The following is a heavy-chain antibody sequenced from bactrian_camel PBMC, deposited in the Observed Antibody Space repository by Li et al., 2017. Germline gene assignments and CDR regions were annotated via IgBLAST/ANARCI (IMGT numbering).Heavy chain of an antibody. CDR1: KLTYSSNC. V-gene: IGHV3-3*01. Sequence: QVQLVESGGGSVQAGESLSLSCTATKLTYSSNCMGWFRQAPGKEREGVATILLGGTSTYYADSVKGRFTISQDNAKKTLYLQMNSLKPEDTAMYYCAADSAVLILGGAIKADDFTYWGQGTQVTVS. CDR2: ILLGGTST. J-gene: IGHJ6*01. CDR3: AADSAVLILGGAIKADDFTY. D-gene: IGHD3*01.